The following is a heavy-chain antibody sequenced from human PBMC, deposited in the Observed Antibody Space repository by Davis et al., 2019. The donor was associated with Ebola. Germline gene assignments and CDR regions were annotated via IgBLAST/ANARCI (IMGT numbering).Heavy chain of an antibody. CDR3: ARLRLRYYGMDV. Sequence: AASVKVSCKASGYTFTSYYMHWVRQPPGQGLEWMGIINPSGGSTSYAQKFQGRVTMTRDTSTSTVYMELSSLRSEDTAVYYCARLRLRYYGMDVWGQGTTVTVSS. V-gene: IGHV1-46*01. J-gene: IGHJ6*02. CDR1: GYTFTSYY. CDR2: INPSGGST.